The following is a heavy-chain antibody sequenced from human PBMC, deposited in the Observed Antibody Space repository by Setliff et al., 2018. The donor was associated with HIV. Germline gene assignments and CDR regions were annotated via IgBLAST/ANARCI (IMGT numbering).Heavy chain of an antibody. CDR3: ARIGSGWSVGWFDP. CDR1: GSSISSNYY. V-gene: IGHV4-38-2*02. J-gene: IGHJ5*02. D-gene: IGHD6-13*01. CDR2: IDASANT. Sequence: TLSLTCTVSGSSISSNYYWAWIRQAPGKGLEWIGCIDASANTYYIPSLKSRATISIDTSKNQLSLKLRSVTAADTAVYYCARIGSGWSVGWFDPWGQGTLVTVPQ.